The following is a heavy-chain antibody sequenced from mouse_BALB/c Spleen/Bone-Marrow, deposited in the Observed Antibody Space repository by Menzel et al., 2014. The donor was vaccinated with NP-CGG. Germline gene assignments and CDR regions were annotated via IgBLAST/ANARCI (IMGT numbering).Heavy chain of an antibody. J-gene: IGHJ2*01. CDR3: ARSGNFFDY. Sequence: EVKLVESGPGLVKPSQSLSLPCTVTGYSITSDYAWNWIRQFPGNKLEWMGYITYSGNTTYNPSLKSRISFTRDTSKNQFFLQLISVTIEDTASYYCARSGNFFDYWGQGTTLTVSS. V-gene: IGHV3-2*02. D-gene: IGHD1-3*01. CDR2: ITYSGNT. CDR1: GYSITSDYA.